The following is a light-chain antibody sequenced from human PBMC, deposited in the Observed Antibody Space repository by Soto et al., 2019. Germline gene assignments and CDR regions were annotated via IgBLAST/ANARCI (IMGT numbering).Light chain of an antibody. Sequence: EIVLTQSPGTLSLSPGARATLSCRASQSVASSFIAWFQQKPGQPPRLLIYTASSRAPGIPDRFTASGSGTDFTLPISRLEPEDFAVYYCHKYGPSPLTFGGGTKVEI. V-gene: IGKV3-20*01. CDR2: TAS. CDR3: HKYGPSPLT. CDR1: QSVASSF. J-gene: IGKJ4*01.